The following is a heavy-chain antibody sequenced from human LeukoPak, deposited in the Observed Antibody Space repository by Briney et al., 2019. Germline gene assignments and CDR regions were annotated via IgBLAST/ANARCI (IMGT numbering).Heavy chain of an antibody. CDR3: ARYLGSGWPLDY. D-gene: IGHD6-19*01. CDR2: INPSGDTT. Sequence: ASVKVSCKASGYTFSSYYIHWVRQAPGQGLEWMGTINPSGDTTFYAQKFQGRVTITRDTSATTAYMELSSLRSDDTAVYYCARYLGSGWPLDYWGQGTLVTVSS. J-gene: IGHJ4*02. CDR1: GYTFSSYY. V-gene: IGHV1-46*01.